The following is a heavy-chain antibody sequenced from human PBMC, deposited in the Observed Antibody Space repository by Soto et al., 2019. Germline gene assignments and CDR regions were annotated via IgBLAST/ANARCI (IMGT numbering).Heavy chain of an antibody. CDR3: ARGSDSTSFDY. CDR2: IIPIFGTA. J-gene: IGHJ4*02. CDR1: GGTFSSYA. V-gene: IGHV1-69*06. Sequence: RASVKVSCKASGGTFSSYAISWVRQAPGQGLEWMGGIIPIFGTANYAQKFQGKVTITADKSTSTAYMELSSLRSEDTAVYYCARGSDSTSFDYWGQGTLVTVSS. D-gene: IGHD3-22*01.